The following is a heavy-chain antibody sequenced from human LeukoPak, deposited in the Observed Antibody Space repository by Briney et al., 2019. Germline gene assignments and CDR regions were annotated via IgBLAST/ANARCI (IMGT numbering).Heavy chain of an antibody. J-gene: IGHJ4*02. CDR3: ATGGIVVVKGLDY. Sequence: ASVKVSCKASGYTFTSYYMHWVRQAPGQGLEWVGIINPSGDPTTYAQKFQGRVTMTSDMSTSTVYMELSSLRSEDTAVYYCATGGIVVVKGLDYWGQGTLVTVSS. CDR2: INPSGDPT. D-gene: IGHD2-21*01. CDR1: GYTFTSYY. V-gene: IGHV1-46*01.